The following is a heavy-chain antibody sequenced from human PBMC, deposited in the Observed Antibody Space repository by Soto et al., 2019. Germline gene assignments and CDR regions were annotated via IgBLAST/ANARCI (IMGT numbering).Heavy chain of an antibody. CDR3: ARELGYGSSTSCYKGYYGMDV. V-gene: IGHV3-7*01. CDR1: GFTFSTYW. Sequence: EVRLVESGGALVQPGESLRLSCAASGFTFSTYWMSWARQAPGKGLEWVATIKEDGREKYYADSVKGRFIISRDNSKNTLYLQMNSLRAEDTAVYYCARELGYGSSTSCYKGYYGMDVWGPGTTVTVS. D-gene: IGHD2-2*02. J-gene: IGHJ6*02. CDR2: IKEDGREK.